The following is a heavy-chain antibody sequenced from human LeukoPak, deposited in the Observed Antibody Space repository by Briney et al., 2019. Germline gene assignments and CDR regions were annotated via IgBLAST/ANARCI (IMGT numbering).Heavy chain of an antibody. CDR1: GYTFTSYD. CDR3: ARVGGPGYSYGPNRRNDAFDI. Sequence: ASVKVSCKASGYTFTSYDINWVRQATGQGLEWMGWMNPNSGNTGYAQKFQGRVTMTRNTSISTAYMELSSLRSEDTAVYYCARVGGPGYSYGPNRRNDAFDIWGQGTMVTVSS. J-gene: IGHJ3*02. CDR2: MNPNSGNT. V-gene: IGHV1-8*01. D-gene: IGHD5-18*01.